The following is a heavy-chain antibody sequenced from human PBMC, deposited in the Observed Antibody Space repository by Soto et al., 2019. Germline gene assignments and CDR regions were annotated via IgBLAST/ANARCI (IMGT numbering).Heavy chain of an antibody. CDR2: INPNSGGT. CDR3: ARDSGESGSYYGFSELIDGMDV. J-gene: IGHJ6*02. V-gene: IGHV1-2*04. Sequence: GASVKVSCKASGYTFTGYYMHCVRQAPGQGLEWMGWINPNSGGTNYAQKFQGWVTMTRDTSISTAYMELSRLRSDDTAVYYCARDSGESGSYYGFSELIDGMDVWGQGTTVTVSS. D-gene: IGHD3-3*01. CDR1: GYTFTGYY.